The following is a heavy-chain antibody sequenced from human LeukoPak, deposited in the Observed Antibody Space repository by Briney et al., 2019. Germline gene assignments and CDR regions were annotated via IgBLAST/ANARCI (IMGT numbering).Heavy chain of an antibody. V-gene: IGHV4-59*01. Sequence: SQTLSLTCAVSGGSISSYYWSWIRQPPGKGLEWIGYIHYRGTTNYNPSLKSRVTISVDTSKNQFSLKLSSVTAADTAVYYCARVMITFGAVIAQFDNWGQGTLVSVSS. CDR1: GGSISSYY. CDR3: ARVMITFGAVIAQFDN. CDR2: IHYRGTT. J-gene: IGHJ4*02. D-gene: IGHD3-16*02.